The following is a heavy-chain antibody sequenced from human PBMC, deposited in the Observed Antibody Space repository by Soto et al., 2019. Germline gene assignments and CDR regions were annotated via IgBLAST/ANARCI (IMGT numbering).Heavy chain of an antibody. J-gene: IGHJ6*02. CDR3: AREGTPGALTMDYYYYGMDV. CDR1: GDSVSSNSAA. V-gene: IGHV6-1*01. D-gene: IGHD1-1*01. Sequence: PSQTLSLTCAISGDSVSSNSAAWNWIRQSPSRGLEWLGRTYYRSKWYNDYAVSVKSRITINPDTSKNQFSLQLNSVTPEDTAVYYCAREGTPGALTMDYYYYGMDVWGQGTTVTVSS. CDR2: TYYRSKWYN.